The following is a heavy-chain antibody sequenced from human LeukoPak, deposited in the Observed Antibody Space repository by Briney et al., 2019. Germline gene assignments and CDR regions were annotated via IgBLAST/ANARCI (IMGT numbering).Heavy chain of an antibody. J-gene: IGHJ5*02. CDR1: GFTFNDYY. Sequence: GGSLRLSCAASGFTFNDYYMSWIRQAPGKGLEWLSYISKGGTNTHYADSVKGRFTISRDNAKNSLYLEMNNLRAEDTAVYYCATDGAGFDTWGQGVLVTVSS. V-gene: IGHV3-11*01. CDR2: ISKGGTNT. CDR3: ATDGAGFDT.